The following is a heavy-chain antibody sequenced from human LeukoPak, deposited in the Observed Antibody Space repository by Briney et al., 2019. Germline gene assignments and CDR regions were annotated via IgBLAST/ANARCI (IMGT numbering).Heavy chain of an antibody. D-gene: IGHD3-10*01. V-gene: IGHV3-7*04. CDR1: GFTFSSYG. CDR2: IKQDGSEK. J-gene: IGHJ4*02. Sequence: GGSLRLSCAASGFTFSSYGIHWVRQAPGKGLEWVANIKQDGSEKYYVDSVKGRFTISRDNAKNSLYLQMNSLRAEDTAVYYCARGSGSFLYWGQGTLVTVSS. CDR3: ARGSGSFLY.